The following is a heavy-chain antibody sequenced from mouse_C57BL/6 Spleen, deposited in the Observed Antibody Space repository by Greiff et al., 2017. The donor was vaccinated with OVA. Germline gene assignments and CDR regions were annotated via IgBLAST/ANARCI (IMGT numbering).Heavy chain of an antibody. D-gene: IGHD1-1*01. CDR3: VRWDYYYGSSHYAMDY. Sequence: QVQLQQPGAELVKPGASVKMSCKASGYTFTSYWITWVKQRPGQGLKWIGDIYPGSGSTNYNEKFKSKATLTVDTSSSTAYMQLSSLTSEDSAVYYCVRWDYYYGSSHYAMDYWGQGTSVTVSS. CDR2: IYPGSGST. V-gene: IGHV1-55*01. J-gene: IGHJ4*01. CDR1: GYTFTSYW.